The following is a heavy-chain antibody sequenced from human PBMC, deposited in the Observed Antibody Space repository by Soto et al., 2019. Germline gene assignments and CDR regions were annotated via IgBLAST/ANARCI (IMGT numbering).Heavy chain of an antibody. D-gene: IGHD3-3*01. V-gene: IGHV1-69*01. CDR2: IIPIFGTA. CDR1: GGTFSSYA. Sequence: QVQLVQSGAEVKKPGSSMKVSCKASGGTFSSYAISWVRQAPGQGLEWMGGIIPIFGTANYAQKFQGRVTITADESTSTAYMELSSLRSEDTVVYYCARASGPYYDFWSGYLDVWGQGTTVTVSS. CDR3: ARASGPYYDFWSGYLDV. J-gene: IGHJ6*02.